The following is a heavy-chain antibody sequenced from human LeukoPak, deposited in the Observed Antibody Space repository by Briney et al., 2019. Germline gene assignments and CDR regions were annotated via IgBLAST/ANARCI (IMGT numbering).Heavy chain of an antibody. J-gene: IGHJ4*02. CDR2: IKQDGSEK. V-gene: IGHV3-7*01. CDR3: ARELATVTSVFDY. CDR1: GFTFSSYW. D-gene: IGHD4-17*01. Sequence: PGGSLRLSCAASGFTFSSYWMSWVRQAPGKGLERVANIKQDGSEKYYVDSVKGRFTISRDNAKNSLYLQMNSLRAEDTAVYYCARELATVTSVFDYWGQGTLVTVSS.